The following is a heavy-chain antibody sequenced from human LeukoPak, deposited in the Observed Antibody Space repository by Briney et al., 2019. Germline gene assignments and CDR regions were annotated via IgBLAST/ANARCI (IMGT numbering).Heavy chain of an antibody. CDR2: INHSGST. CDR3: ARGRRIYYGSGSYRDY. D-gene: IGHD3-10*01. Sequence: PSETLSLTCAVYGGSFSGYYWSWIRQPPGKGLEWIGEINHSGSTNYNPSLKSRVTISVDTSKNQFSLKLSSVTAADTAVYYCARGRRIYYGSGSYRDYWGQGTLVTVSS. J-gene: IGHJ4*02. V-gene: IGHV4-34*01. CDR1: GGSFSGYY.